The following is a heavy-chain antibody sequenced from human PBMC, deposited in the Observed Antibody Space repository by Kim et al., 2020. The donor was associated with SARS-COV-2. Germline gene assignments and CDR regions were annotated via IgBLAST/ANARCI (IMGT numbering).Heavy chain of an antibody. D-gene: IGHD2-2*01. CDR2: ISRGGST. CDR1: GASITSNNW. Sequence: SETLSLTCAVSGASITSNNWWTWVRQPPEKGLEWIGEISRGGSTYYTPSLKSRVSISLDKSKNYFSLNLNSVTAADTAVYYCARILEGCSATSCYLLSWG. CDR3: ARILEGCSATSCYLLS. V-gene: IGHV4-4*02. J-gene: IGHJ5*01.